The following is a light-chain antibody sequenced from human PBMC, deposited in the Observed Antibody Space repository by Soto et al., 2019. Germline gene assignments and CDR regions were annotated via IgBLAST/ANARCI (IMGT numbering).Light chain of an antibody. Sequence: QLVLTQSPSASASLGASVNLTCTLSSGHSSYAIAWHQQQPEKGPRYLLKLNSDGSHNKGDGIPDRFSASSSGTERYLTISSLQSEDEADYYCQSWDTGIVVFGGGTKLTVL. CDR1: SGHSSYA. J-gene: IGLJ2*01. V-gene: IGLV4-69*01. CDR3: QSWDTGIVV. CDR2: LNSDGSH.